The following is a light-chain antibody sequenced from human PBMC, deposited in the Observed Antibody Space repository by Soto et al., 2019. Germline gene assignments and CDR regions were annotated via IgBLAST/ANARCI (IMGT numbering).Light chain of an antibody. Sequence: EIVLTQSPGTLSLSPGERATLSCRASQSVSSYLAWYQQKPGQAPRLLIYDASNRATGIPARFSCSGSGTDFTLTISSLEPEDFAIYYCQQRSNWPLTLGGGTKVEIK. CDR1: QSVSSY. J-gene: IGKJ4*01. V-gene: IGKV3-11*01. CDR2: DAS. CDR3: QQRSNWPLT.